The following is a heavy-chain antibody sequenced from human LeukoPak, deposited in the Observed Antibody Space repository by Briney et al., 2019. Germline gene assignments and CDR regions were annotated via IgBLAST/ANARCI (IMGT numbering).Heavy chain of an antibody. CDR3: ARDLGSSSSEVYFDY. V-gene: IGHV1-46*01. Sequence: ASVKVSCKASGGSFSSKAISWVRQAPGQGLEWMGIINPSGGSTSYAQKFQGRVTMTRDMSTSTVYMELSSLRSEDTAVYYCARDLGSSSSEVYFDYWGQGTLVTVSS. CDR1: GGSFSSKA. D-gene: IGHD6-6*01. CDR2: INPSGGST. J-gene: IGHJ4*02.